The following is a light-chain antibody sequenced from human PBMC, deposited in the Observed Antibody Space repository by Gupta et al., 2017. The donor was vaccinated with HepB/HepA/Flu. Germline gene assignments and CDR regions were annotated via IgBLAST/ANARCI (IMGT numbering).Light chain of an antibody. V-gene: IGLV2-14*01. Sequence: QSALTQPASVSGSPGQSITISCTGTSSDVGGYNYVSWYQQHPGKAPKLMIHDVNNRPSGVSNRFSGSKSGNTDSLTIYGLQAEDEAEYYCSSSKSTSTLEVFGIGTKVTVL. J-gene: IGLJ1*01. CDR3: SSSKSTSTLEV. CDR2: DVN. CDR1: SSDVGGYNY.